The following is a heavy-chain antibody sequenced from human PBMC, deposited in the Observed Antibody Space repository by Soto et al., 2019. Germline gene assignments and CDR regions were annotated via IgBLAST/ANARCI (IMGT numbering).Heavy chain of an antibody. CDR2: IYYSGST. D-gene: IGHD3-22*01. Sequence: QVQLQESGPGLVKPSETLSLTCTVSGGSISSYYWSWIRQPPGKGLEWIGYIYYSGSTNYNPSLKSRXXIXVXXAKNQFSLKLNSVTAADTAVYYCARQIGNYYGPDYWGQGTLVTVSS. V-gene: IGHV4-59*08. CDR3: ARQIGNYYGPDY. CDR1: GGSISSYY. J-gene: IGHJ4*02.